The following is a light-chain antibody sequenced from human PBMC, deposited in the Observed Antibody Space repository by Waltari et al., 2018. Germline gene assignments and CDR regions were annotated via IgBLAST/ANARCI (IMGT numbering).Light chain of an antibody. V-gene: IGKV3-11*01. CDR2: DAS. J-gene: IGKJ2*01. Sequence: EIVLTHSPAPLSLSPGEIATLSCRASQSVSSYLARYQQKPGQAPRLLIYDASNTATGIPARFSGSGSGTDFTLTIRSLEPEDFAVYYCQQRSNWPPYTFGQGTKLEIK. CDR3: QQRSNWPPYT. CDR1: QSVSSY.